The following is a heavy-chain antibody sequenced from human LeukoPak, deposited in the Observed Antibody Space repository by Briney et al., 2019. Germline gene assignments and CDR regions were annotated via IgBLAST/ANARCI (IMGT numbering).Heavy chain of an antibody. CDR3: AKDLRYFASGIGY. J-gene: IGHJ4*01. V-gene: IGHV3-30*02. CDR1: GFTFSSYD. Sequence: PGKSLRLSCAVSGFTFSSYDMHWVRQAPGKGLEWLAFIRHDGSNKYYADSVRGRYTISRDNSKNTLHLQMNSLRAEDTALYYCAKDLRYFASGIGYWGHGTLGSVSS. D-gene: IGHD3-9*01. CDR2: IRHDGSNK.